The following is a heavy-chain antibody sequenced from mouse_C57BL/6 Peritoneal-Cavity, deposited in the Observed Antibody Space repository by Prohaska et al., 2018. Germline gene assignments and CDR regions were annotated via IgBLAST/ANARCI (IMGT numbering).Heavy chain of an antibody. CDR2: IDPSDSYT. J-gene: IGHJ1*03. V-gene: IGHV1-69*01. CDR3: ARGGYYGNPYWYFDV. CDR1: GYTFTSYW. Sequence: QVQLQQPGAELVMPGASVKLSCKASGYTFTSYWMHWVKQRPGQGLEWIGEIDPSDSYTNYNQKFKGKATLTVDKSSSTAYMQLSSLTSEDSAVYYCARGGYYGNPYWYFDVWGTGPRSPSPQ. D-gene: IGHD2-1*01.